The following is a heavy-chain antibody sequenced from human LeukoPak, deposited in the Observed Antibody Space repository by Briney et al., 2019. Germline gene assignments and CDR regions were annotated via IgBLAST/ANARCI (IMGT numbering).Heavy chain of an antibody. CDR2: IIGSGGST. CDR1: GFTFSSYD. CDR3: AKGTYYYDSSGYYGGYYFDY. Sequence: GGSLRLSCSVSGFTFSSYDMSWVRQAPGKGLEWVSAIIGSGGSTHYADSVKGRFTISRDNSKNTLYLQMNSLRAEDTAVYYCAKGTYYYDSSGYYGGYYFDYWGQGTLVTVSS. D-gene: IGHD3-22*01. J-gene: IGHJ4*02. V-gene: IGHV3-23*01.